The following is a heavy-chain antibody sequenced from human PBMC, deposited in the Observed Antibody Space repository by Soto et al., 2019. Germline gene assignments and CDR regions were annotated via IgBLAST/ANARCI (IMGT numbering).Heavy chain of an antibody. V-gene: IGHV5-51*01. CDR3: ARHLGFLERKTRIWAYYYMDV. D-gene: IGHD3-3*01. CDR2: IYPGDSDT. J-gene: IGHJ6*03. CDR1: GYSFTSYW. Sequence: GESLKISCKGSGYSFTSYWIGWVRQMPGKGLEWMGIIYPGDSDTRYSPSFQGQVTISADKSISTAYLQWSSLKASDTAMYYCARHLGFLERKTRIWAYYYMDVWGKGTTVTVSS.